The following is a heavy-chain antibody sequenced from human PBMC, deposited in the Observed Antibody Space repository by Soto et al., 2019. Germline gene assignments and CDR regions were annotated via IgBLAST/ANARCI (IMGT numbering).Heavy chain of an antibody. D-gene: IGHD5-12*01. V-gene: IGHV4-59*01. CDR1: GGSISSSY. Sequence: QVQLQESGPGLVKPSETLSLTCTVSGGSISSSYWSWIRQPPGKGLEWIGYIYYSGSTNYNPSLKSRVTISVDTSKNQFSLKLSSVTAADTAVYYCARVGSGYDYYYYYYMDVWGKGTTVTVSS. CDR2: IYYSGST. CDR3: ARVGSGYDYYYYYYMDV. J-gene: IGHJ6*03.